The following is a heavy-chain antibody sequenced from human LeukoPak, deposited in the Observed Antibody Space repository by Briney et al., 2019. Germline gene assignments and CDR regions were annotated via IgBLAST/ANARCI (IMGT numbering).Heavy chain of an antibody. CDR3: ARGGWSMDY. J-gene: IGHJ4*02. V-gene: IGHV4-59*01. Sequence: PSEALSLTCTVSGGSISSYYWSWIRQPPGKGLEWIGYIYYSGSTNYNPSLKSRVTISVDTSKNQFSLNLRSVTAADTAVYYCARGGWSMDYWGQGTLVTVSS. CDR2: IYYSGST. CDR1: GGSISSYY. D-gene: IGHD6-19*01.